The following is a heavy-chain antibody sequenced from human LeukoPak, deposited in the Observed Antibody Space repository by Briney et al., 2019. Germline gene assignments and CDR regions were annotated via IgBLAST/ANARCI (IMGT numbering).Heavy chain of an antibody. J-gene: IGHJ4*02. D-gene: IGHD5-18*01. CDR3: ARDLKQGYSYGYFDY. CDR2: IYYSGST. Sequence: SQTLSLTCTVSGGSISSGDYYWSWIRQPPGKGLEGIGYIYYSGSTYYNPSLKSRVTVSVDTSKNQFSLKLSSVTATDTAVYYCARDLKQGYSYGYFDYWGQGTLVTVSS. CDR1: GGSISSGDYY. V-gene: IGHV4-30-4*01.